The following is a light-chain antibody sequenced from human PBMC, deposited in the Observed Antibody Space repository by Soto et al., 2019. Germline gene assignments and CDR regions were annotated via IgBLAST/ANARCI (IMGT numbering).Light chain of an antibody. CDR3: QQYNSYWT. V-gene: IGKV1-5*01. Sequence: DIQMTQSTSTLSASVGDTFTVTCRASQSISSWLAWYQQKPGKAPKLLIYDASSLESGVPSRFSGSGSGTEFTLTISSLQPDDFATYYCQQYNSYWTFGQGTMV. CDR1: QSISSW. CDR2: DAS. J-gene: IGKJ1*01.